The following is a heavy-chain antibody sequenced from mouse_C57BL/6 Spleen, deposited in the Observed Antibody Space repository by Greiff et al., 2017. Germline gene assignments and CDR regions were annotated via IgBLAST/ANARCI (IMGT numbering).Heavy chain of an antibody. CDR1: GYTFTSYW. D-gene: IGHD3-2*02. CDR3: AREETAQAPGFAY. CDR2: IYPGSGST. Sequence: QVQLQQPGAELVKPGASVKMSCKASGYTFTSYWITWVKQRPGQGLEWIGDIYPGSGSTNYNEKFKSKATLTVDTSSSTAYMQLSSLTSEDSAVYYCAREETAQAPGFAYWGQGTLVTVSA. V-gene: IGHV1-55*01. J-gene: IGHJ3*01.